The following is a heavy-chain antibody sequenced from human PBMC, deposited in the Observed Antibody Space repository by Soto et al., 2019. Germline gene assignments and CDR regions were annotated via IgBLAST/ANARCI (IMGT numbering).Heavy chain of an antibody. CDR1: CGSISSSSYY. J-gene: IGHJ6*03. CDR2: IYYSGST. Sequence: SETLSLTCAVSCGSISSSSYYWGWIRQPPGKGLEWIGSIYYSGSTYYNPSLKSRVTISVDTSKNQFSLKLSSVTAADTAVYYCARLGGYQIPYYMDVWGKGTTVTVSS. V-gene: IGHV4-39*01. D-gene: IGHD3-22*01. CDR3: ARLGGYQIPYYMDV.